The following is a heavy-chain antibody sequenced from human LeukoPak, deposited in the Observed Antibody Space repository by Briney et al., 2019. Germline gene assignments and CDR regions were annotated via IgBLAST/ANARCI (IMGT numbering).Heavy chain of an antibody. Sequence: SETLSVTCAVYGGSFSGYYWSWIRQPRGKGLEWIGEINHSGSTNYNPSLKSRVTISVDTSKNQFSLKLSSVTAADTAVYYCARARVYYYYMDVWGKGTTVTVSS. CDR3: ARARVYYYYMDV. V-gene: IGHV4-34*01. CDR1: GGSFSGYY. J-gene: IGHJ6*03. CDR2: INHSGST.